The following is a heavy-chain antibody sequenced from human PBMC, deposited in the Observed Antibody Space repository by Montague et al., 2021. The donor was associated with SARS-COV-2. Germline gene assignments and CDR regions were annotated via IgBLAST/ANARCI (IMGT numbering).Heavy chain of an antibody. CDR3: ARTHYDILPGYYYDMDV. CDR1: GFSLSTSGMC. V-gene: IGHV2-70*11. Sequence: PALVNPTQTLTLTCTFSGFSLSTSGMCVSWIRQPPGKALEWLARIDWDDDKYYSTSLKTRLTISKDTSRNQVVLTMTNMDPVGTATYYCARTHYDILPGYYYDMDVWGQGTTVTVSS. D-gene: IGHD3-9*01. CDR2: IDWDDDK. J-gene: IGHJ6*02.